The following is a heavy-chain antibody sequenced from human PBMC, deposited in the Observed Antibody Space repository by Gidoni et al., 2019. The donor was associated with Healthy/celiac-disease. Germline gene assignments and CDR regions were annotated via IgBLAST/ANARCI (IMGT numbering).Heavy chain of an antibody. J-gene: IGHJ4*02. Sequence: EVQLLESGGGLVQPGGSLRLSCSASGFTFSSYAMSWVRQAPGKGMEGVSAISGSGGSTYYADSVKGRFTISRDNSKNTLYLQMNSLRAEDTAVYYCAKDGGSGYYHPTWFGVYWGQGTLVTVSS. CDR3: AKDGGSGYYHPTWFGVY. V-gene: IGHV3-23*01. CDR1: GFTFSSYA. D-gene: IGHD3-22*01. CDR2: ISGSGGST.